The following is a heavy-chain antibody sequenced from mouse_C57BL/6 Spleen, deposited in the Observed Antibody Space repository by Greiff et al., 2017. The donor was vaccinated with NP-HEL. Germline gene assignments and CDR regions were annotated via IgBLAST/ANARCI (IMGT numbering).Heavy chain of an antibody. CDR3: ARSTAQASHFDD. CDR1: GYTFTSYW. CDR2: IYPSDSET. J-gene: IGHJ2*01. D-gene: IGHD3-2*02. Sequence: QVQLQQPGAELVRPGSSVKLSCKASGYTFTSYWMDWVKQRPGQGLEWIGNIYPSDSETHYNQKFKDKATLTVDKSSSTAYMQLSSLTSEDSAVYYCARSTAQASHFDDWGQGTTLTVSS. V-gene: IGHV1-61*01.